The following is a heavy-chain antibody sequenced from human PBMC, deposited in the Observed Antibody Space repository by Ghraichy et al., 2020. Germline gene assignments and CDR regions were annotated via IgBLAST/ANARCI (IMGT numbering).Heavy chain of an antibody. CDR2: IYPGDPDT. Sequence: GESLNISCKGSGYSFTSYWIGWVRQMPGKGLEWMGIIYPGDPDTRYGPSFQGQVSISADKSISTAYLQWSSLKASDTGMYYCARLPWYSSAWPDWYFDLWGRGTLVTVSS. CDR3: ARLPWYSSAWPDWYFDL. D-gene: IGHD6-19*01. V-gene: IGHV5-51*01. CDR1: GYSFTSYW. J-gene: IGHJ2*01.